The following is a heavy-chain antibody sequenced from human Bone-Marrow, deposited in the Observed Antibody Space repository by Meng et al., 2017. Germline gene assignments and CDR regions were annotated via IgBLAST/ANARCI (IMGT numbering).Heavy chain of an antibody. CDR3: RLAYCMGDCVDY. J-gene: IGHJ4*02. V-gene: IGHV4-34*01. CDR2: ITHSGST. D-gene: IGHD2-21*01. CDR1: GGSFSAYD. Sequence: QVQVQQWGAGLLKPLETLSLTCAFYGGSFSAYDWSWIRQPPGKGLEWLGQITHSGSTNDNPSLKSRVTISIDTSRNQLSLKLSSVTAADTAVYYCRLAYCMGDCVDYWGQGTLVTVSS.